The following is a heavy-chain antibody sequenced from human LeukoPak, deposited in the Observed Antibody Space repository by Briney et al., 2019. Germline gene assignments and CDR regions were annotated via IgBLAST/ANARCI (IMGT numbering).Heavy chain of an antibody. CDR3: TTLGLIDYYDSSGYD. D-gene: IGHD3-22*01. Sequence: WVRQAPGKGLEWVGRIKSKTDGGTTDYAAPVKGRFTISRDDSKNTLYLQMNSLKTEDTAVYYCTTLGLIDYYDSSGYDWGQGTLVTVSS. V-gene: IGHV3-15*07. J-gene: IGHJ4*02. CDR2: IKSKTDGGTT.